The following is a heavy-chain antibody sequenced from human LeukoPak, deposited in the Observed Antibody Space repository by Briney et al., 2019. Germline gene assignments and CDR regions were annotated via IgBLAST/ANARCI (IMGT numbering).Heavy chain of an antibody. J-gene: IGHJ4*02. D-gene: IGHD3-22*01. CDR1: GFTFDDYA. CDR3: AKDIYDSSGALDY. V-gene: IGHV3-9*01. CDR2: ISWNSGSI. Sequence: HTGRSLRLSCAASGFTFDDYAMHWVRQAPGKGLEWVSGISWNSGSIGYADSVKGRFTISRDNAKNSLYLQMNSLRAEDTALYYCAKDIYDSSGALDYWGQGTLVTVSS.